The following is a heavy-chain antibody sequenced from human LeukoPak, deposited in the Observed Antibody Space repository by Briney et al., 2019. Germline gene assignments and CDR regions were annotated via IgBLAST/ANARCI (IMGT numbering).Heavy chain of an antibody. J-gene: IGHJ4*02. V-gene: IGHV4-30-4*01. CDR3: ARDHYYDSSGYYSDRDY. CDR1: GGSISSGDYY. D-gene: IGHD3-22*01. CDR2: IYYSGST. Sequence: PSETLSLTCTVSGGSISSGDYYWSWIRQPPGKGLEWIGYIYYSGSTYYNPSLKSRVTISVDTSKNQFSLKLSSVTAADTAVYYCARDHYYDSSGYYSDRDYWGQGTLVTVSS.